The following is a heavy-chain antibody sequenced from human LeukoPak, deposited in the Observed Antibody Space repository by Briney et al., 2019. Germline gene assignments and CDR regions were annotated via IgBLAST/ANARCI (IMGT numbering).Heavy chain of an antibody. CDR2: INPNSGGT. V-gene: IGHV1-2*02. CDR1: GYTFTGYY. CDR3: ASQKREYYDILTGYYSLDY. J-gene: IGHJ4*02. Sequence: ASVTVSCKASGYTFTGYYMHWVRQAPGQGLEWMGWINPNSGGTNYAQKFQGRVTMTRDTSISTAYMELSRLRSDDTAVYYCASQKREYYDILTGYYSLDYWGQGTLVTVSS. D-gene: IGHD3-9*01.